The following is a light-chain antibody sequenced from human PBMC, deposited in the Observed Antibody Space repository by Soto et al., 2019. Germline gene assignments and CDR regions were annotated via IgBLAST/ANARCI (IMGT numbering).Light chain of an antibody. Sequence: EHVLTQSPGTLSLSPGERATLSCRASQSVGSFLGWYQKKPGQATRLLIYGASNRATGIPYRFSGSGSGTDCTLTISRLEPEDFAVYYCQHYGGPPPWTFGQGTKVEIK. CDR3: QHYGGPPPWT. V-gene: IGKV3-20*01. CDR2: GAS. CDR1: QSVGSF. J-gene: IGKJ1*01.